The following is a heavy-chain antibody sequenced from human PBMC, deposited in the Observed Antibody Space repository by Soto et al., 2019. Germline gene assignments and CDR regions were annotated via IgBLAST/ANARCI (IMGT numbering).Heavy chain of an antibody. CDR3: ARGDFWSGYSPGGMDV. Sequence: ASGKVSCKASGYTFTSYGISWVRQARGQGLEWMGWISAYNGNTNYAQKLQGRVTMTTDTSTSTAYMELRSLRSDDTAVYYCARGDFWSGYSPGGMDVWGQGTTVTVSS. J-gene: IGHJ6*02. D-gene: IGHD3-3*01. CDR2: ISAYNGNT. CDR1: GYTFTSYG. V-gene: IGHV1-18*01.